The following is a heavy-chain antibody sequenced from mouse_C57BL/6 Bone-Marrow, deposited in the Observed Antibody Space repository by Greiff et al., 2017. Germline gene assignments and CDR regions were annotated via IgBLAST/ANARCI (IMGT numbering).Heavy chain of an antibody. D-gene: IGHD1-1*01. V-gene: IGHV5-6*02. CDR2: ISSGGSYT. CDR1: GFTFSSYG. Sequence: DVKLVESGGDLVKPGGSLKLSCAASGFTFSSYGMSWVRQTPDKRLEWVATISSGGSYTYYPDSVKGRVTISRDNAKNTLYRQMSSLKSEDTAMYYCARWGYGRREFDYWGQGTTLTVSS. CDR3: ARWGYGRREFDY. J-gene: IGHJ2*01.